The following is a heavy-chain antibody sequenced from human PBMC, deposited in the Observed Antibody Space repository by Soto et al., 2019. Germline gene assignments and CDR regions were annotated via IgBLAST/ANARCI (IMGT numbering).Heavy chain of an antibody. CDR3: AGGDYYHSSGYYFYYYTMDV. CDR1: GGSISSSSYY. D-gene: IGHD3-22*01. V-gene: IGHV4-39*01. Sequence: SETLSLTCTVSGGSISSSSYYWGWIRQPPGKGLEWIGNVYYGGSTYYNPSLKSRVTISVETSKSQSSLKLSSVTAADTAVYYCAGGDYYHSSGYYFYYYTMDVWGQGTTVT. J-gene: IGHJ6*02. CDR2: VYYGGST.